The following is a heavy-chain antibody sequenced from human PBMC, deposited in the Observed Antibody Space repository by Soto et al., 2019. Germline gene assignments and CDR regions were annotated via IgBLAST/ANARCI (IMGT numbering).Heavy chain of an antibody. CDR1: GFTFSSYW. Sequence: EVQLVESGGGLVQPGGSLRLSCAASGFTFSSYWMSWVRQAPGKGLEWVANIKQAGSEGYYVDSVKGRFTISRDNGKNSLYLQMNSLRAEDTAVYYCATVVGAPNWFDPWGQGTLVTVSS. CDR2: IKQAGSEG. V-gene: IGHV3-7*04. CDR3: ATVVGAPNWFDP. J-gene: IGHJ5*02. D-gene: IGHD1-26*01.